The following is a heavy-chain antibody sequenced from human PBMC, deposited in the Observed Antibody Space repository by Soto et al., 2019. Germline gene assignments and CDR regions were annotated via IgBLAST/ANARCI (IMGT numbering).Heavy chain of an antibody. Sequence: ASVKVSCKASGYTFTSYAMHWVRQAPGQRLEWMGWINAGNGNTKYSQKFQGRVTITRDTSASTAYMELSSLRSEDTAVYYWARSFYGGITLFDYWGQGTLGTVSS. V-gene: IGHV1-3*01. CDR1: GYTFTSYA. J-gene: IGHJ4*02. D-gene: IGHD4-17*01. CDR3: ARSFYGGITLFDY. CDR2: INAGNGNT.